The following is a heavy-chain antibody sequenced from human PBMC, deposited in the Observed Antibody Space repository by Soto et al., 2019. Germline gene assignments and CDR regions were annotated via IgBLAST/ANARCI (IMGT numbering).Heavy chain of an antibody. J-gene: IGHJ2*01. CDR2: IHGGGGAT. CDR1: GLTFSAYA. V-gene: IGHV3-23*01. Sequence: EVQLLESGGGLVQPGGSLRLSCAASGLTFSAYAMGWVRQAPGKGLEWVSTIHGGGGATHYADSVKGRFTISRDDSKNKMYAQMNSLRAEDTAVYYCAKFEGHPLEYWYLDFWGRGTLVTVSS. D-gene: IGHD1-1*01. CDR3: AKFEGHPLEYWYLDF.